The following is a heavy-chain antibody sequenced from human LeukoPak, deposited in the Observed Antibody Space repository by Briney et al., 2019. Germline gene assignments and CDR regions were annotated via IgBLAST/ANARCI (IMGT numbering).Heavy chain of an antibody. V-gene: IGHV3-23*01. CDR3: AKRGIVIRAVIIIGFHKEAYYFDY. CDR2: ISERGGST. CDR1: GITLSNYG. D-gene: IGHD3-10*01. J-gene: IGHJ4*02. Sequence: GGSLRLSCVVSGITLSNYGMSWVRQAPGKGLEWVSGISERGGSTNYAASVKGRFIISRDTSKNTVYLQMNSLRVEDTAVYFCAKRGIVIRAVIIIGFHKEAYYFDYWGQGILVTVSS.